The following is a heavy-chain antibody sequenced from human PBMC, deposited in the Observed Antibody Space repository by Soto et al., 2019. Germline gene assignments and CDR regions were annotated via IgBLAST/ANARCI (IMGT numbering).Heavy chain of an antibody. CDR2: IYYTGST. Sequence: QVQLQESGPGVVKPSQTLSLTCTVSGGSFSSGDYYWSWVRQPPGKGLEWIGYIYYTGSTFNNPSLKSRVSISIDTSKTQFSLKPSSVTAADTAVYYCARIHFGDEPSYYYYGMDVWGQGTTVTVSS. V-gene: IGHV4-30-4*01. J-gene: IGHJ6*02. D-gene: IGHD4-17*01. CDR1: GGSFSSGDYY. CDR3: ARIHFGDEPSYYYYGMDV.